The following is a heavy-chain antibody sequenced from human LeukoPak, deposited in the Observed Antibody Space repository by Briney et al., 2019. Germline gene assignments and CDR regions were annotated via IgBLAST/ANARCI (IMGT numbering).Heavy chain of an antibody. CDR3: ARWHDFWSGYYQGPYFDY. J-gene: IGHJ4*02. Sequence: SETLSLTCAVYGGSFSGYYWSWIRQPPGKGLEWIGEINHSGSTNYNPSLKSRVTISVGTSKNQFSLKLSSVTAADTAVYYCARWHDFWSGYYQGPYFDYWGQGTLVTVSS. CDR1: GGSFSGYY. D-gene: IGHD3-3*01. CDR2: INHSGST. V-gene: IGHV4-34*01.